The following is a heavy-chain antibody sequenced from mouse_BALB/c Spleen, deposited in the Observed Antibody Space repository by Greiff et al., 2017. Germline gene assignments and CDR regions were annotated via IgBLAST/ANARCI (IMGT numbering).Heavy chain of an antibody. J-gene: IGHJ3*01. CDR3: ARLAY. V-gene: IGHV3-2*02. CDR1: GYSITSDYA. Sequence: VQLKESGPGLVKPSQSLSLTCTVTGYSITSDYAWNWIRQFPGNKLEWMGYISYSGSTSYNPSLKSRISITRDTSKNQFFLLLNSVTTEDTATYYGARLAYWGQGTLVTVSA. CDR2: ISYSGST.